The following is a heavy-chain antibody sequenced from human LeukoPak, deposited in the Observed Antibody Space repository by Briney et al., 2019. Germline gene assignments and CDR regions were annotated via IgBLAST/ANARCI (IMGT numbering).Heavy chain of an antibody. J-gene: IGHJ5*02. V-gene: IGHV4-59*08. Sequence: SETLSLTCTVPGGSISSYYWSWIRQPPGKGLEWIGYIYYSGSTNYNPSLKSRVTISVDTSKNQFSLKLSSVTAADTAVYYCARQVTLTRRFDPWGQGTLVTVSS. D-gene: IGHD2-21*02. CDR3: ARQVTLTRRFDP. CDR2: IYYSGST. CDR1: GGSISSYY.